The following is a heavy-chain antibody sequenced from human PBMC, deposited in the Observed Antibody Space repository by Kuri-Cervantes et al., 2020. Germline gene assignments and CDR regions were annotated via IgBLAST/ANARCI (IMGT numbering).Heavy chain of an antibody. D-gene: IGHD6-19*01. Sequence: GGSLRLSCAASGFTFSSYGMHWVRQAPGKGLEWVAVIWYDGSNKYYADSAKGRFTISRDNSKNTLYLQMNSLRAEDTAVYYCARGSSSGWTQYFDYWGQGTLVTVSS. CDR1: GFTFSSYG. J-gene: IGHJ4*02. V-gene: IGHV3-33*01. CDR3: ARGSSSGWTQYFDY. CDR2: IWYDGSNK.